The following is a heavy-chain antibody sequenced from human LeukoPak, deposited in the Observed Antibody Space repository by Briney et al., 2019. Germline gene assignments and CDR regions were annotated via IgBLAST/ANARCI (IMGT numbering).Heavy chain of an antibody. Sequence: GGSLRLSCAASGFTFSSYSMNWVRQAPGKGLEWVSYTSSSSTIYYADSVKGRFTISRDNAKNSLYLQMNSLGAEDTAVYYCARDSITIFGVINYWGQGTLVTVSS. CDR1: GFTFSSYS. V-gene: IGHV3-48*01. CDR2: TSSSSTI. J-gene: IGHJ4*02. D-gene: IGHD3-3*01. CDR3: ARDSITIFGVINY.